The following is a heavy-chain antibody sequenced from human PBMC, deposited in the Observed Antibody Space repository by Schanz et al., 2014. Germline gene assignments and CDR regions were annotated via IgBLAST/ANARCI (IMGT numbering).Heavy chain of an antibody. CDR3: ATFNNRDAFNV. Sequence: QVQVVESGGGVVQPGRSLRLSCAASGFTFSFYAMYWVRQAPGKGLEWVAVISYDGSEKNYADFVKGRFTISRDNSKNTLSLQMNSLRTEDTAVYYCATFNNRDAFNVWGQGTMVSVSS. D-gene: IGHD1-20*01. CDR1: GFTFSFYA. J-gene: IGHJ3*01. CDR2: ISYDGSEK. V-gene: IGHV3-30*04.